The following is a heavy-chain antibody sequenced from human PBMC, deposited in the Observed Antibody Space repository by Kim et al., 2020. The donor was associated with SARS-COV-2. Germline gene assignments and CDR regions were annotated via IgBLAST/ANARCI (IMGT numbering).Heavy chain of an antibody. D-gene: IGHD6-19*01. CDR3: AKASGYSSGWYDY. J-gene: IGHJ4*02. V-gene: IGHV3-23*01. Sequence: YAASVKGRFTISRDNPKNTLYLQMNGLRAEDTAVYYCAKASGYSSGWYDYWGQGTLVTVSS.